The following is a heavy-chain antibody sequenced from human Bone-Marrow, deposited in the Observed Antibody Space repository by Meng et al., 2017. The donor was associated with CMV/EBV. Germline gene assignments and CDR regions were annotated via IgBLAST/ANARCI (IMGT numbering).Heavy chain of an antibody. CDR1: GFTFSSYG. D-gene: IGHD6-13*01. CDR3: AKVTSGRSSSWYFDY. J-gene: IGHJ4*02. V-gene: IGHV3-30*02. Sequence: GESLKISCAASGFTFSSYGMHWVRQAPGKGLEWVAFIRYDGSNKYYADSVKGRFTISRDNSKNTLYLQMNSLRAEDTAVYYCAKVTSGRSSSWYFDYWGQGTRVTVSS. CDR2: IRYDGSNK.